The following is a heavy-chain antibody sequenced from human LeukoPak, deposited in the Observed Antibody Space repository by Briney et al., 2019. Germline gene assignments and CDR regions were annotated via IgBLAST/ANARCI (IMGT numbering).Heavy chain of an antibody. CDR1: GTTFTNYY. J-gene: IGHJ5*02. CDR2: INPSGGST. CDR3: ATAVTPYGCFDP. V-gene: IGHV1-46*01. Sequence: APVKVSCKASGTTFTNYYMHWVRQAPGQGLEWMVIINPSGGSTSSAQKFQGRVTMTRDTSTNTVYMELSSLTSEDTAVYYCATAVTPYGCFDPWGQGTLVIVSS. D-gene: IGHD4-17*01.